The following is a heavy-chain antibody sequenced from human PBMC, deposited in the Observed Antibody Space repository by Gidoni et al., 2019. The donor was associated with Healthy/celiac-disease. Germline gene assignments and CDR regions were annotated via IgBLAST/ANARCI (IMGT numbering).Heavy chain of an antibody. V-gene: IGHV3-23*01. Sequence: EVQLLESGGGLVQPGGSLRLSCAASGFTFSSYAMSWVRQAPGKGLEWVSGISGSGGSTYYADYVKGRFTISRDNSKNTLYLQMNSRRAEDTAVYYCAKVESGYYGVGNYYYGMDVWGQGTTVTVSS. J-gene: IGHJ6*02. D-gene: IGHD3-22*01. CDR2: ISGSGGST. CDR3: AKVESGYYGVGNYYYGMDV. CDR1: GFTFSSYA.